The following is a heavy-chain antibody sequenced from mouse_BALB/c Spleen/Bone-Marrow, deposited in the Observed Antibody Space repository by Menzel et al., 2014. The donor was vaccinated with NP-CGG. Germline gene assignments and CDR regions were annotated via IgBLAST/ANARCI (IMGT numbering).Heavy chain of an antibody. Sequence: EVQLQQSGAELMKPGASVKLSCTASGFNIKDTYMHWVKQRPEQGLEWIGRIDPANGNTKYDPKFQGKATITADTSSNTAYLQLRSLTSEDTAVYYCATMITDWYFDVWGAGTTVTVSS. CDR1: GFNIKDTY. V-gene: IGHV14-3*02. J-gene: IGHJ1*01. D-gene: IGHD2-4*01. CDR2: IDPANGNT. CDR3: ATMITDWYFDV.